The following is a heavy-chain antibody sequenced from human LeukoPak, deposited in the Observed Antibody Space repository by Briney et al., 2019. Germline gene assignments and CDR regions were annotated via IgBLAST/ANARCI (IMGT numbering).Heavy chain of an antibody. CDR2: IYHSGST. CDR1: GGSISSSNW. Sequence: PSGTLSLTCAVSGGSISSSNWWSWVRQPPGKGLEWIGEIYHSGSTNYNPSLKSRVTISVDKSKNQSSLKLSSVTAADTAVYYCAKDRAAALRQFDYWGQGTLVTVSS. D-gene: IGHD2-2*01. V-gene: IGHV4-4*02. J-gene: IGHJ4*02. CDR3: AKDRAAALRQFDY.